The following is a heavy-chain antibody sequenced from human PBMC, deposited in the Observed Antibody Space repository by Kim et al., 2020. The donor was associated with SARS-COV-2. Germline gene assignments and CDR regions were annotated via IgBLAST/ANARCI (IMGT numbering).Heavy chain of an antibody. CDR1: GDSMSAYY. CDR2: VYFRGTT. D-gene: IGHD7-27*01. Sequence: SETLSLTCTVSGDSMSAYYWNWIRQSPGKGLEWIGYVYFRGTTNYNHSLKSRVTISIDMSKSQFSLKLNSVTAADTAVYYCARRETRDLFTSDWGFFDYWGQGSLVTVSS. V-gene: IGHV4-59*08. J-gene: IGHJ4*02. CDR3: ARRETRDLFTSDWGFFDY.